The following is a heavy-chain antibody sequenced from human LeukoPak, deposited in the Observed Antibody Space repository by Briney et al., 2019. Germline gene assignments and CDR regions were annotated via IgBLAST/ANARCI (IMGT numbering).Heavy chain of an antibody. CDR3: AKDEGGITMIEPNYYFDY. J-gene: IGHJ4*02. D-gene: IGHD3-22*01. Sequence: GGSLRLSCAASGFTFSSYGMHWVRQAPGKGLEWVAFIRYDGSNKYYADSVKGRFTISRDNSKDTLYPQMNSLKAEDTAVYYCAKDEGGITMIEPNYYFDYWGQGTLVTVSS. CDR2: IRYDGSNK. V-gene: IGHV3-30*02. CDR1: GFTFSSYG.